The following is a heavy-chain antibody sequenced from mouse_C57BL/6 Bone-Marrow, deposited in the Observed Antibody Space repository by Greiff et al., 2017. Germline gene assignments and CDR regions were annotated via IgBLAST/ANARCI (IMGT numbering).Heavy chain of an antibody. V-gene: IGHV1-82*01. D-gene: IGHD4-1*01. J-gene: IGHJ3*01. Sequence: VQLQQSGPELVKPGASVKISCKASGYAFSSSWMNWVKQRPGKGLEWIGRIYPGDGDTNYNGKFKGKATLTADKSSSTAYMQLSSLTSEDSAVYFWASEGLTGPWVAYWGQGTLVTVSA. CDR1: GYAFSSSW. CDR3: ASEGLTGPWVAY. CDR2: IYPGDGDT.